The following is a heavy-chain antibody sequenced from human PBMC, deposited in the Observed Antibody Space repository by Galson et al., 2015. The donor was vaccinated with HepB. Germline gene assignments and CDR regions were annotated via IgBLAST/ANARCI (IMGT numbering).Heavy chain of an antibody. J-gene: IGHJ6*04. CDR1: GFMFSSYW. Sequence: SLRLSCAASGFMFSSYWMTWVRQAPGKGLEWVANIKQDGSEKYYVDSVKGRFSIYRDNDKNSLFLQMNSLRAEDTAVYYCSRDHPYDFWIGRLDVWGKGTTVTVSS. CDR2: IKQDGSEK. V-gene: IGHV3-7*03. D-gene: IGHD3/OR15-3a*01. CDR3: SRDHPYDFWIGRLDV.